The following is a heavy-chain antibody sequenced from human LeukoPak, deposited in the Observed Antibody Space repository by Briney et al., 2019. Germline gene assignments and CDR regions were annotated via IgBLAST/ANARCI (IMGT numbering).Heavy chain of an antibody. J-gene: IGHJ3*02. D-gene: IGHD2-2*02. CDR3: ARDCRGSTSCYMAAFDI. V-gene: IGHV1-46*01. CDR1: GYTFTSNY. Sequence: VASEKVSCKASGYTFTSNYMHWVRQAPGQGLEWMGIINPSGGSTSYAQKFQGRVTMTRDTSTSTVYMELSSLRSEDTAVYYCARDCRGSTSCYMAAFDIWGQGTMVTVSS. CDR2: INPSGGST.